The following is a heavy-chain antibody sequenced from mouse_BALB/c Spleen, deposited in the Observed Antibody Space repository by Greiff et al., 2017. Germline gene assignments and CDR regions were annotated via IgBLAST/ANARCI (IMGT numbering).Heavy chain of an antibody. D-gene: IGHD6-1*01. Sequence: VQLQQSGAELVRPGTSVKVSCKASGYAFTNYLIEWVKQRPGQGLEWIGVINPGSGGTNYNEKFKGKATLTADKSSSTAYMQLSSLTSDDSAVYFCARPSYYYAMDDWGQGTSDTVSS. V-gene: IGHV1-54*03. J-gene: IGHJ4*01. CDR1: GYAFTNYL. CDR3: ARPSYYYAMDD. CDR2: INPGSGGT.